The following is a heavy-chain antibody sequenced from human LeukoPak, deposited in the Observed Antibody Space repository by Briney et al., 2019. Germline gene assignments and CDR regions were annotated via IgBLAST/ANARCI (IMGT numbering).Heavy chain of an antibody. CDR1: GGSISSSSYY. Sequence: SETLSLTCTVSGGSISSSSYYWRWIRQPPGKGLEWIGSIYYSGSTYYNPSLKSRVTISVDTSKNQFSLKLSSVTAADTAVYYCARQQSGYVGGYYYYMDVWGKGTTVTVSS. CDR2: IYYSGST. V-gene: IGHV4-39*01. CDR3: ARQQSGYVGGYYYYMDV. J-gene: IGHJ6*03. D-gene: IGHD5-12*01.